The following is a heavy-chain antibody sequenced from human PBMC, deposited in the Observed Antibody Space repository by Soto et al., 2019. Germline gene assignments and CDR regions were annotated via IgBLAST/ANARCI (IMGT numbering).Heavy chain of an antibody. Sequence: EVQLLESGGGLVQPGGSLRLSCAASGFTFSSYAMSWVRQAPGKGLEWVSAISGSGGSTYYADSVKGRFTISRDNSKNSLYLQMNSLRAEDTAVYYCATSITMIVVGPFDYWGQGTLVTVSS. CDR1: GFTFSSYA. CDR2: ISGSGGST. V-gene: IGHV3-23*01. CDR3: ATSITMIVVGPFDY. J-gene: IGHJ4*02. D-gene: IGHD3-22*01.